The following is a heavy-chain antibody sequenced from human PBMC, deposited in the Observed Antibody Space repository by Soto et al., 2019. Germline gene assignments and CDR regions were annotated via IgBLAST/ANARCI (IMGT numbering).Heavy chain of an antibody. V-gene: IGHV3-74*01. CDR3: ARGRPYGMDV. J-gene: IGHJ6*02. Sequence: GGSLRLSCAASGFTFSSYWMNWVRQAPGKGLVWVSRIDSDGSSTTYADSVKGRFTTSRDNAKNTLYLQMSSLRVEDTAVYYCARGRPYGMDVWGQGTTVTV. CDR1: GFTFSSYW. CDR2: IDSDGSST.